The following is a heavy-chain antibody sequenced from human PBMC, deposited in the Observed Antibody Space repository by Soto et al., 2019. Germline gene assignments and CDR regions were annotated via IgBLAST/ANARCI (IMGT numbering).Heavy chain of an antibody. Sequence: QVHLVQSGAEVKTPGASVTISCKASGYTFSDYGIHWIRQAPGQRPEWLGWILCLNDRKEYSQKFQGRISLTRDTSASTAYMGLSSMRSEDTAVYYCARGRLTCTEKTCYTGFDFWGQGSLVSVSS. D-gene: IGHD2-2*02. CDR1: GYTFSDYG. CDR2: ILCLNDRK. J-gene: IGHJ4*02. V-gene: IGHV1-3*01. CDR3: ARGRLTCTEKTCYTGFDF.